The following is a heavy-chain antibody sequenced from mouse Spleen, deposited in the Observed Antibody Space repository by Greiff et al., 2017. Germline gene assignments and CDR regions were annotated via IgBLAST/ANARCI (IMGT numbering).Heavy chain of an antibody. CDR2: IWSDGST. V-gene: IGHV2-6-1*01. J-gene: IGHJ4*01. Sequence: QVQLKESGPGLVAPSQSLSITCTISGFSLTSYGVHWVRQPPGKGLEWLVVIWSDGSTTYNSALKSRLSISKDNSKSQVFLKMNSLQTDDTAMYYCARHEGPYDPYAMDYWGQGTSVTVSS. D-gene: IGHD2-3*01. CDR3: ARHEGPYDPYAMDY. CDR1: GFSLTSYG.